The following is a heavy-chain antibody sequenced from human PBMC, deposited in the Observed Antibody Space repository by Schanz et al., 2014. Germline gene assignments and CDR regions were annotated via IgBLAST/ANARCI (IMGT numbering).Heavy chain of an antibody. D-gene: IGHD5-18*01. V-gene: IGHV3-48*01. J-gene: IGHJ4*02. CDR2: ISGSSRTI. CDR1: GFGFSSYS. Sequence: EVQLVESGGGLIQPGGSLRLSCAASGFGFSSYSMNWVRQAPGKGLEWVSYISGSSRTIYYADSMKGRFTISRDNAKNSLYLQMDSLRAEDTAVYYCAKDAENTAMITDYFDYWGQGTLVTVSS. CDR3: AKDAENTAMITDYFDY.